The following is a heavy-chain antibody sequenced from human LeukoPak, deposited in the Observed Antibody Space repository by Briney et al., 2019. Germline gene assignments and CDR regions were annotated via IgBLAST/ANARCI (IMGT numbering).Heavy chain of an antibody. J-gene: IGHJ3*02. CDR3: ARRTYCSSTSCYDAFDI. CDR2: IYPGDSDT. Sequence: GESLKISCKGSGYSFTSYWIGWVRQMPGKSLEWMGIIYPGDSDTRYTPSFQGQVTISADKSISTAYLQWSSLKASDTAMYYCARRTYCSSTSCYDAFDIWGQGTMVTVSS. D-gene: IGHD2-2*01. V-gene: IGHV5-51*01. CDR1: GYSFTSYW.